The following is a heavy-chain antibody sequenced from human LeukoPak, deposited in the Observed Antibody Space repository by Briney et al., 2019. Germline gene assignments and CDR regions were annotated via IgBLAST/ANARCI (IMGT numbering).Heavy chain of an antibody. D-gene: IGHD2-2*01. J-gene: IGHJ4*02. CDR1: GFTFSSYW. CDR3: VRDRYCSRTSCYYLDY. Sequence: GGSLRLSCAASGFTFSSYWMSWDRQAPGRGLEWVANIKQDGSEKNYVDAVKGRFTIFRDNAKNSLYLQMNSLRAEDTAVYYCVRDRYCSRTSCYYLDYWGQGTLLTVSS. CDR2: IKQDGSEK. V-gene: IGHV3-7*01.